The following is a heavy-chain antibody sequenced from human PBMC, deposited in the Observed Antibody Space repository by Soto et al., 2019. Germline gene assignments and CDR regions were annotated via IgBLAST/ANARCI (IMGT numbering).Heavy chain of an antibody. V-gene: IGHV1-18*01. Sequence: ASVKVSCKASGYTFTSYGISWVRQAPGQGLEWMGWISAYNGNTNYAQKLQGRVTMTTDTSTSTAYMELRSLRSDDTAVYYCAREGIFGVVIYYYYGMDVWGQGTTVTVSS. J-gene: IGHJ6*02. D-gene: IGHD3-3*01. CDR2: ISAYNGNT. CDR3: AREGIFGVVIYYYYGMDV. CDR1: GYTFTSYG.